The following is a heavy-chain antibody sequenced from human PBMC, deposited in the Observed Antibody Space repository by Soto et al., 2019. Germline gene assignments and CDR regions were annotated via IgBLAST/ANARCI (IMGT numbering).Heavy chain of an antibody. J-gene: IGHJ4*02. CDR1: GGSISSYY. D-gene: IGHD6-13*01. V-gene: IGHV4-4*07. Sequence: PSETLSLTCTVSGGSISSYYWSWIRQPAGKGLEWIGRIYNSGSTNYNPSLKSRVTISVDTSKNQFSLRLTSVTAADTAVYYCARLRIPAAGSSWGQGTLVTVSS. CDR3: ARLRIPAAGSS. CDR2: IYNSGST.